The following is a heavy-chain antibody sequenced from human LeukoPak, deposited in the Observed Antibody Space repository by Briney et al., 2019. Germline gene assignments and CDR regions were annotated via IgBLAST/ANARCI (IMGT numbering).Heavy chain of an antibody. Sequence: SETLSLTCAVYGGSFSGYYWSWIRQPPGKGLEWIGEINHSGSTSYNPSLKSRVTISVDTSKNQFSLKLSSVTAADTAVYYCARGYPLYYYGSGSYTRYFDYWGQGTLVTVSS. D-gene: IGHD3-10*01. CDR3: ARGYPLYYYGSGSYTRYFDY. CDR2: INHSGST. V-gene: IGHV4-34*01. J-gene: IGHJ4*02. CDR1: GGSFSGYY.